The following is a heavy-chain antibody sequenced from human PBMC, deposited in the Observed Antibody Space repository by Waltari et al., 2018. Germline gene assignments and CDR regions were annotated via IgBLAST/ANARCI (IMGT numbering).Heavy chain of an antibody. Sequence: QVQLVQSGAEVKKPGASVKVSCKASGYTFTSYGISWVRQAPGQGLEWMGWINPYNGTTHYAQNFQGGVMMTTDTSSNTAYMELRSLTSDDTAVFYCARGDRGLFDFWGQGTLVTVSS. D-gene: IGHD1-26*01. CDR1: GYTFTSYG. V-gene: IGHV1-18*01. CDR3: ARGDRGLFDF. CDR2: INPYNGTT. J-gene: IGHJ4*02.